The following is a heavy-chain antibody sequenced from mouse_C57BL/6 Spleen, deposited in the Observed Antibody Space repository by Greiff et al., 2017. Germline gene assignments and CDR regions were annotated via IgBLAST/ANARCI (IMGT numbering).Heavy chain of an antibody. CDR2: IDPSDSNT. CDR3: ARGEGSNHYYAMDD. J-gene: IGHJ4*01. D-gene: IGHD1-1*01. CDR1: GYTFTSYW. Sequence: VQLQQPGAELVMPGASVKLSCKASGYTFTSYWLHWVKQRPGQGLEWIGEIDPSDSNTNYNQKFKGKSTLTAEKSSSTAYMQLSSLTSEDSAVYYCARGEGSNHYYAMDDWGQGTSVTVSS. V-gene: IGHV1-69*01.